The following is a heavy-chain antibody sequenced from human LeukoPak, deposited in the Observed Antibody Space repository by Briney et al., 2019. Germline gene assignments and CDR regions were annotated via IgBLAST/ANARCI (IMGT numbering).Heavy chain of an antibody. CDR2: IYYSGST. Sequence: SETLYLTCTVSGCSITSSSYYWGWIRHPPGNGLEWSGNIYYSGSTYYNQSLKSRVTISVATSKTEFSLKLSSVTAATTAVYYCARADRGRRNWFDPWGQGTLVTVSS. CDR1: GCSITSSSYY. V-gene: IGHV4-39*07. J-gene: IGHJ5*02. CDR3: ARADRGRRNWFDP.